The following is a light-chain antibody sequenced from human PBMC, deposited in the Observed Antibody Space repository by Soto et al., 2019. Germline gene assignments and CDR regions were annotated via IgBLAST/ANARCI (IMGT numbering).Light chain of an antibody. J-gene: IGLJ1*01. V-gene: IGLV2-23*02. CDR2: EVT. CDR1: SSDVGSYDL. Sequence: ALTQPASVSGSPGQSIAISCTGTSSDVGSYDLVSWYQQHPGKAQKLMIYEVTKRPSGVSSRFSGSKSGNTASLTISGLQSEDDADYYCCSSAGGGTYVFGTGTKFTVL. CDR3: CSSAGGGTYV.